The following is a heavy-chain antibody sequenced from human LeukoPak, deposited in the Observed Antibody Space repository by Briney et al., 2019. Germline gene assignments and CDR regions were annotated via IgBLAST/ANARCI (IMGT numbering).Heavy chain of an antibody. D-gene: IGHD3-22*01. J-gene: IGHJ4*02. CDR3: ARDLRDYNDSSGADY. V-gene: IGHV3-30-3*01. CDR2: ISYDGSNK. Sequence: GGSLRLSCAASGFTFSSYAMHWVRQAPGKGLEWVAVISYDGSNKYYADSVKSRFTISRDNSKNTLYLQMNSLRAEDTAVYYCARDLRDYNDSSGADYWGQGTLVTVSS. CDR1: GFTFSSYA.